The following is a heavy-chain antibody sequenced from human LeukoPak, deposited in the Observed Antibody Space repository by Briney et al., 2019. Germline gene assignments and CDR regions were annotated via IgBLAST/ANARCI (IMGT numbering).Heavy chain of an antibody. CDR1: GGTFSSYA. V-gene: IGHV1-69*06. Sequence: SVEVSCKASGGTFSSYAISWVRQAPGQGLEWMGRIIPIFGTANYAQKFQGRVTIAADKSTSTAYMELSSLRSEDTAVYYCARAGVGIAGFDYWGQGTLVTVSS. J-gene: IGHJ4*02. D-gene: IGHD6-13*01. CDR3: ARAGVGIAGFDY. CDR2: IIPIFGTA.